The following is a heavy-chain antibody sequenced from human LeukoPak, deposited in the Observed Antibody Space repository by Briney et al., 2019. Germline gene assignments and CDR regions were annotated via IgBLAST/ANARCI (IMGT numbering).Heavy chain of an antibody. Sequence: PSETLSLTCAVYGGSFGGYYWSWIRQPPGKGLEWIGEINHSGSTNYNPSLKSRVTISVDTSKNQFSLKLSSVTAADTAVYYCARGSGWYGYYYYYGMDVWGQGTTVTVSS. D-gene: IGHD6-19*01. CDR2: INHSGST. V-gene: IGHV4-34*01. CDR3: ARGSGWYGYYYYYGMDV. J-gene: IGHJ6*02. CDR1: GGSFGGYY.